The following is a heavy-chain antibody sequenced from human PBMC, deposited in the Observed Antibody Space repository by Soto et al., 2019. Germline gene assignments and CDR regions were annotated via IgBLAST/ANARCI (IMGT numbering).Heavy chain of an antibody. Sequence: GGSLRLSCAASGFTFSSYSMNWVRQAPGKGLEWVSAISGSGGSTYYADSVKGRFTISRDNSKNTLYLQMNSLRAEDTAVYYCAKDSGIFGVVIDYYYGMDVWGQGTTVTVSS. D-gene: IGHD3-3*01. CDR2: ISGSGGST. CDR3: AKDSGIFGVVIDYYYGMDV. CDR1: GFTFSSYS. J-gene: IGHJ6*02. V-gene: IGHV3-23*01.